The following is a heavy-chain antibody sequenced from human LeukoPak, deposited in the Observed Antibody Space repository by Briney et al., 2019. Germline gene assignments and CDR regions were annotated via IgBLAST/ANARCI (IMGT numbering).Heavy chain of an antibody. CDR1: GGTFTNYA. CDR2: ISAYNGNT. Sequence: ASVKVSCKASGGTFTNYAISWVRQAPGQGLEWMGWISAYNGNTNYAQKLQGRVTMTTDTSTSTAYMEPRSLRSDDTAVYYCARAWLFHRVFDYWGQGTLVTVSS. V-gene: IGHV1-18*01. CDR3: ARAWLFHRVFDY. D-gene: IGHD5-12*01. J-gene: IGHJ4*02.